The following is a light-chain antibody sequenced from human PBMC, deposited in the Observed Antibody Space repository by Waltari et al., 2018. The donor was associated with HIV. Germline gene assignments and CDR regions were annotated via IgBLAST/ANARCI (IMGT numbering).Light chain of an antibody. J-gene: IGLJ1*01. Sequence: SYELTQPPSVSVSAGQTARLTCSGDPLPKQYAHWYQQKPGQAPVLVIYKDNERPSGIPERFSGSSSGTTVTLTISGVQTEDEADYYCQSADSSGTYPDVFGTGTKVTVL. CDR2: KDN. CDR1: PLPKQY. CDR3: QSADSSGTYPDV. V-gene: IGLV3-25*03.